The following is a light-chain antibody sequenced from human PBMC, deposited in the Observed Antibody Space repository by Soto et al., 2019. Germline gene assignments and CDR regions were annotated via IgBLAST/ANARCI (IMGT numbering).Light chain of an antibody. Sequence: EIVMTQSPATLSVSPGERATLSCRASQSVSSNLAWYQKKPGQAPRLLIYGASTRATGIPTRFSGSGSGPEFTLTISSLQSEDFAVSYCQQYNNWWTFGQGTRVEIQ. CDR3: QQYNNWWT. V-gene: IGKV3-15*01. J-gene: IGKJ1*01. CDR1: QSVSSN. CDR2: GAS.